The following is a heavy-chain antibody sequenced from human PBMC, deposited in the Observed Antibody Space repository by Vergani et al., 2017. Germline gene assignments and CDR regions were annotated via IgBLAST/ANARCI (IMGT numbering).Heavy chain of an antibody. CDR2: INPNSGGT. J-gene: IGHJ3*02. Sequence: QVQLVQSGAEVKKPGASVKVSCKASGYTFSGYQMHWVRQAPGQGLEWMGWINPNSGGTNYAQKFQGRVTLTRDTSISTAYMELRRLRSDDTAVYYCASNTYNYYDGSGYYLNAFDIWGQGTMVTVSS. D-gene: IGHD3-22*01. V-gene: IGHV1-2*02. CDR3: ASNTYNYYDGSGYYLNAFDI. CDR1: GYTFSGYQ.